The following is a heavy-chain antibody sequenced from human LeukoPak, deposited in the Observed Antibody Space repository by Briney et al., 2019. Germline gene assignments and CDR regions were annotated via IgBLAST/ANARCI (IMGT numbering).Heavy chain of an antibody. CDR1: GFTFSSYA. D-gene: IGHD6-6*01. V-gene: IGHV3-30-3*01. CDR2: ISYDGSNK. J-gene: IGHJ4*02. CDR3: AIGGHGTLAARQTRFDY. Sequence: GRSLRLSCAASGFTFSSYAMHWVRQAPGKGLEWVAVISYDGSNKYYADSVKGRFTISRDNSKNTLYLQMNSLRAEDTAVYYCAIGGHGTLAARQTRFDYWGQGTLVTVSS.